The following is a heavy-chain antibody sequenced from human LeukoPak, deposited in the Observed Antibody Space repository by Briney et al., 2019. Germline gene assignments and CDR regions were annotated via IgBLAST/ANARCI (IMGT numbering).Heavy chain of an antibody. Sequence: AGGSLRLSCAASGFTFSTYGMHWVRQAPGKGLEWVAVMSYDGSDKYYADSVKGRFTISRDNAKNSLYLQMNSLRDEDTAVYYCARETPEYDWGQGTLVTVSS. CDR1: GFTFSTYG. V-gene: IGHV3-30*03. CDR3: ARETPEYD. D-gene: IGHD1-14*01. J-gene: IGHJ4*02. CDR2: MSYDGSDK.